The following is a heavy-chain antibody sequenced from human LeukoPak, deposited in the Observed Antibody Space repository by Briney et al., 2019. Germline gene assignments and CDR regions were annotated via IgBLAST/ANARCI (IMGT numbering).Heavy chain of an antibody. V-gene: IGHV1-69*05. D-gene: IGHD2-2*01. Sequence: SVKVSCKASGGTFSSYAISWVRQAPGQGLEWMGGIIPIFGTANYAQKFQGRVTITTDESTSTAYMELSSLRSEDTAVYYCARDLGGVPAANFGDYARFDYWGQGTLVTVSS. CDR2: IIPIFGTA. CDR1: GGTFSSYA. J-gene: IGHJ4*02. CDR3: ARDLGGVPAANFGDYARFDY.